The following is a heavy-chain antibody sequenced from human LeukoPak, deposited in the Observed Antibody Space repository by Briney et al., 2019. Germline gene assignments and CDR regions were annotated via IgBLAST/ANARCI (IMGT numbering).Heavy chain of an antibody. CDR1: GFTVSSYR. CDR2: INRDGSRI. J-gene: IGHJ4*02. Sequence: GGSLRLSCAASGFTVSSYRMHWVRQAPGKGLVWVSRINRDGSRIDHADSVRGRFTISRDNAKNTLYLQMNSLGVEDTAVYYCVRDFVGPDEYWGQGTQVTVSS. V-gene: IGHV3-74*01. D-gene: IGHD2-21*01. CDR3: VRDFVGPDEY.